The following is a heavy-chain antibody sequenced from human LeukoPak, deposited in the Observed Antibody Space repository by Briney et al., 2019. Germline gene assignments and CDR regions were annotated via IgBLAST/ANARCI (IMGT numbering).Heavy chain of an antibody. CDR1: GFSFTSYW. CDR3: ARQAGYDSSGYYPYWFDY. D-gene: IGHD3-22*01. V-gene: IGHV5-51*01. J-gene: IGHJ4*02. Sequence: GESLKISCKGSGFSFTSYWIGWVRQMPGKGLEWMGIIYPGDSDTRYSPSFQGQVTISADKSISTAYLQWSSLKASDTAMYYCARQAGYDSSGYYPYWFDYWGQGTLVTVSS. CDR2: IYPGDSDT.